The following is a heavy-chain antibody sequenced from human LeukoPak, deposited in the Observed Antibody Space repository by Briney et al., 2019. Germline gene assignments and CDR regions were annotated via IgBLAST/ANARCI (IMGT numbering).Heavy chain of an antibody. Sequence: SQTLSLTCAISGDSVSSNSAAWNWIRQSPSRGLEWLGRTYYRSKWYNDYAVSVKSRITINPDTSKNQFSLQLNSVTPEDTAVYYCARSNVDIVATMPYYMDVWGKGTTVTISS. CDR1: GDSVSSNSAA. J-gene: IGHJ6*03. D-gene: IGHD5-12*01. V-gene: IGHV6-1*01. CDR2: TYYRSKWYN. CDR3: ARSNVDIVATMPYYMDV.